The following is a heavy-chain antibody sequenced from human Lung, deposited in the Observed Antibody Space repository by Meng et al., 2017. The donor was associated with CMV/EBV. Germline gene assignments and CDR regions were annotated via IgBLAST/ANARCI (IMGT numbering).Heavy chain of an antibody. D-gene: IGHD2-8*01. Sequence: SCAASGFTFSSYAMHWVRQAPGKGLEWLAVISYDGSDKYYTDSVKGRFTISRDSSKNTLLLQMNSLRAEDTAVYYCARRNFYCTNGVCYLDYWGQGPLVTFSS. CDR3: ARRNFYCTNGVCYLDY. J-gene: IGHJ4*02. V-gene: IGHV3-30*04. CDR1: GFTFSSYA. CDR2: ISYDGSDK.